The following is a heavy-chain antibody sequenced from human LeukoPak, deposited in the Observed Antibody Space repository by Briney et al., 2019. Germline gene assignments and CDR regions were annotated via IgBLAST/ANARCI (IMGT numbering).Heavy chain of an antibody. Sequence: PGGSLRLSCAAPGFMFHDYAIHWVRHAPGKGLEWVPLISGDGGSTFYADSVKGRFTISRDNSKNSLYLQMNSLRSDDTALYYCARESESSGWYDYWGQGTLVTVSS. CDR2: ISGDGGST. J-gene: IGHJ4*02. V-gene: IGHV3-43*02. CDR3: ARESESSGWYDY. D-gene: IGHD6-19*01. CDR1: GFMFHDYA.